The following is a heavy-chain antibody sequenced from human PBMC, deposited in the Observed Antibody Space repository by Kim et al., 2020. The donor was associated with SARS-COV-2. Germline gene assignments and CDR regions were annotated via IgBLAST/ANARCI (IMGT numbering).Heavy chain of an antibody. J-gene: IGHJ4*02. Sequence: GRSLRLSCAASGFTFRSSAMHWVRQAPGKGLEWVAVISYDGSNEYYTDSVKGRFTISRDNSKNTLYLQMNSLRAEDTAVYYCASLIASSSSDYWGQGTLVTVSS. V-gene: IGHV3-30-3*01. CDR2: ISYDGSNE. CDR1: GFTFRSSA. D-gene: IGHD2-2*01. CDR3: ASLIASSSSDY.